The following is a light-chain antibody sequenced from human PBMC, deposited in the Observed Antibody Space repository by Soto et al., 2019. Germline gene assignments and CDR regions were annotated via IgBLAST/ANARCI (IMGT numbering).Light chain of an antibody. Sequence: EIVLTQSPGTLSLSPGERATLSCRASQSVSSNYLAWFQQKPGQAPRLLIYAASSRATGIPDRFSGSGSGTDFTLTISILEPEDFAVYYCQQYGSSPQTFGQGTKVEIK. CDR3: QQYGSSPQT. J-gene: IGKJ1*01. CDR1: QSVSSNY. V-gene: IGKV3-20*01. CDR2: AAS.